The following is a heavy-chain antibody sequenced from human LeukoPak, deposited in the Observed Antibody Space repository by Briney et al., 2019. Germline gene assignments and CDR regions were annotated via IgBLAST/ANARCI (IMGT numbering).Heavy chain of an antibody. V-gene: IGHV4-4*07. J-gene: IGHJ4*02. CDR2: IYSSGST. CDR3: ARKGSSGWYDLFDY. Sequence: PSETLSLTFPFSGCFISRYYWSWLRQPAGKGLEWIGHIYSSGSTNYNPSLMSRVTISVDTSKNQFSLKLSSVTGADTAVYYCARKGSSGWYDLFDYWGQGTLVTVYS. CDR1: GCFISRYY. D-gene: IGHD6-19*01.